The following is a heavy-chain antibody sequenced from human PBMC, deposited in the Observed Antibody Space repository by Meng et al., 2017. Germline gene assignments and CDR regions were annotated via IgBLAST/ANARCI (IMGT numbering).Heavy chain of an antibody. CDR2: IWYDGSNK. CDR3: ARGSLSGYAWDAFDI. D-gene: IGHD5-12*01. J-gene: IGHJ3*02. V-gene: IGHV3-33*01. CDR1: GFTFSSYG. Sequence: GESLKISCAASGFTFSSYGMHWVRQAPGKGLEWVAVIWYDGSNKYYADSVKGRFTISRDNSKNTLYLQMNSLRAEDTAVYYCARGSLSGYAWDAFDIWGQGTMVTVSS.